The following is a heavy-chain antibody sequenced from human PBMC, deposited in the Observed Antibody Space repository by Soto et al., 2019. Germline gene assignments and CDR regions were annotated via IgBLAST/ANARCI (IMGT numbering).Heavy chain of an antibody. CDR2: IIPIFGTA. D-gene: IGHD2-2*01. CDR1: GGTFSSYA. CDR3: ARGRGIVVVPTNYYYGMDV. V-gene: IGHV1-69*13. J-gene: IGHJ6*02. Sequence: GASVKVSCKASGGTFSSYAISWVRQAPGQGXEWMGGIIPIFGTANYAQKFQGRVTITADESTSTAYMELSSLRSEDTAVYYCARGRGIVVVPTNYYYGMDVWGQGTTVTVSS.